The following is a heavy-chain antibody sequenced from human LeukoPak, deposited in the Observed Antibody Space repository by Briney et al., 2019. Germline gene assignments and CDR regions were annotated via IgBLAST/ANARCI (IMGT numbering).Heavy chain of an antibody. V-gene: IGHV3-48*03. CDR2: ISSSGGTI. J-gene: IGHJ4*02. CDR3: AREDHSGSFFDY. CDR1: GFTFSGYD. D-gene: IGHD3-10*01. Sequence: GGSLRLSCTASGFTFSGYDINWVRQAPGKGLEWVSYISSSGGTIYYADSVKGRFTISRDNAKNSLYLQMNGLRGEDTAVYYCAREDHSGSFFDYWGQGALVTVSS.